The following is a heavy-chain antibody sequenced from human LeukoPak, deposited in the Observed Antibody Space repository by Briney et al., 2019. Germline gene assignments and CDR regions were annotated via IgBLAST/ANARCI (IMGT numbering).Heavy chain of an antibody. D-gene: IGHD5-18*01. CDR3: ARVAWRQLWFCDY. CDR2: IKQDGSEK. J-gene: IGHJ4*02. CDR1: GFTFSAYL. Sequence: PGGSLRLSCAASGFTFSAYLMSWVRQAPGKGLEWVANIKQDGSEKYYVDSVKGRFVISRDNAKSALYLQMNSLRAEDTAVYYCARVAWRQLWFCDYWGQGTLVTVSS. V-gene: IGHV3-7*03.